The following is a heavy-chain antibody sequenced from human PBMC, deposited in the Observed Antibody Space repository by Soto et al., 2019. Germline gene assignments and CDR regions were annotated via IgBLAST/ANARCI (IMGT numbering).Heavy chain of an antibody. J-gene: IGHJ6*03. CDR2: INHSGST. CDR1: GGSFSGYY. D-gene: IGHD2-15*01. Sequence: PSETLSLTCAVYGGSFSGYYWSWVRQPPGEGLEWIGGINHSGSTNYNPSLKSRVTISVDTSKNQFSLKLSSVTAADTAVYYCARGPTRGYCSGGSCYPGGFYYMDVWGKGTTVTVSS. V-gene: IGHV4-34*01. CDR3: ARGPTRGYCSGGSCYPGGFYYMDV.